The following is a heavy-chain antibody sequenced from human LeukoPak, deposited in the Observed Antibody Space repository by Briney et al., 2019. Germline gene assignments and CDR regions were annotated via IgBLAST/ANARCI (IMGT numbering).Heavy chain of an antibody. CDR2: IYYSGST. J-gene: IGHJ3*02. CDR1: GGSISSYY. CDR3: ASYYDSSGHDI. Sequence: SETLSLTCTVSGGSISSYYWRWIRQPPGKGLEWIGYIYYSGSTNYNPSLKSRVTISVDTSKNQFSLKLSSVTAADTAVYYCASYYDSSGHDIWGQGTMVTVSS. D-gene: IGHD3-22*01. V-gene: IGHV4-59*08.